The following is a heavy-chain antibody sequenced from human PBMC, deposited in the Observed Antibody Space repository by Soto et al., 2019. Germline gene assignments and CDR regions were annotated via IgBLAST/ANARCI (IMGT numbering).Heavy chain of an antibody. Sequence: QVQLVQSGAEVKKPGSSVKVSCKASGGTFSSYAISWVRQAPGQGLEWMGGIIPIFGTANYAQKFQGRVKITADESTSTAYMELSSLRSEDTAVYYCGAVIVGGIDAFDIWGQGTMVTVSS. J-gene: IGHJ3*02. CDR2: IIPIFGTA. V-gene: IGHV1-69*01. CDR3: GAVIVGGIDAFDI. D-gene: IGHD3-22*01. CDR1: GGTFSSYA.